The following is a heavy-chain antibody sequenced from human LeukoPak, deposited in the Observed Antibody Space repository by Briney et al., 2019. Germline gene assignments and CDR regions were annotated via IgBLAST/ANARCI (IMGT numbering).Heavy chain of an antibody. D-gene: IGHD1-26*01. Sequence: ASVKVSCKASGYTFTSYAIHWVRQAPGQRLEWMGWISAGNGNTKYSQNLQGRVTFISNTSATTAFMELSSLRSEDAAVYYCARDSGSGNNDYWGQGTLVTVSS. CDR2: ISAGNGNT. CDR3: ARDSGSGNNDY. J-gene: IGHJ4*02. V-gene: IGHV1-3*01. CDR1: GYTFTSYA.